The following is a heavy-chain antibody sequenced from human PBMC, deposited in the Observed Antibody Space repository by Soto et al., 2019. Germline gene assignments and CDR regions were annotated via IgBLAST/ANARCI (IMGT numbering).Heavy chain of an antibody. V-gene: IGHV1-69*01. CDR2: IIPIFGTA. D-gene: IGHD3-22*01. Sequence: QVQLVQSGAEVKKPGSSVKVSCKASGGTFSSYAISGVRQAPGQGLEWMRGIIPIFGTANSAQKFQGRVTITADESTSTAYMELRSLRSEDTAVYYCALDITMIIGGRDYWGQGTLVSVSS. CDR3: ALDITMIIGGRDY. CDR1: GGTFSSYA. J-gene: IGHJ4*02.